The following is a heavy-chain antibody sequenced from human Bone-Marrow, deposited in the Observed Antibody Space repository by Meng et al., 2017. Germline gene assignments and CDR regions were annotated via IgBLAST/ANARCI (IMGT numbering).Heavy chain of an antibody. CDR1: GFTFSCYW. D-gene: IGHD3-22*01. CDR2: ISSSGSTI. Sequence: GESLKISCAASGFTFSCYWMSWVRQAPGKGLEWVSYISSSGSTIYYEDSVKGRFTISRDNAKNSLYLQMNSLRAEDTAVYYCAGLGGYDSSGYYYGDYYYGMDVWGQGTTVTVSS. V-gene: IGHV3-48*04. J-gene: IGHJ6*02. CDR3: AGLGGYDSSGYYYGDYYYGMDV.